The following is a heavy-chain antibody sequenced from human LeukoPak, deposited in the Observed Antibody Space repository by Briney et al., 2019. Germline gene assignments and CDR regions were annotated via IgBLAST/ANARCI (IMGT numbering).Heavy chain of an antibody. J-gene: IGHJ2*01. D-gene: IGHD3-9*01. CDR3: AKEVLNYEIPYWYFDL. CDR1: GFTFNTYT. CDR2: MSGSEDYI. V-gene: IGHV3-23*01. Sequence: GGSLRLSCAASGFTFNTYTMSWVRQAPGKGLEWVSAMSGSEDYIYYADSVKDRFTISRDNSKNTLYLQMNSLRAEDTAVYHCAKEVLNYEIPYWYFDLWGRGTLVTVSS.